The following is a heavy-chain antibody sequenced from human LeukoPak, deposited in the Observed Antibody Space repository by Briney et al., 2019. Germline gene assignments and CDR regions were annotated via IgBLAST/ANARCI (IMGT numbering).Heavy chain of an antibody. CDR2: ISSSSSYI. D-gene: IGHD4-17*01. CDR1: GFTFRSYS. V-gene: IGHV3-21*01. Sequence: GGSLRLSCAASGFTFRSYSMNWVRQAPGKGLEWVASISSSSSYIYYADSVKGRFTVSRDNAKNSLYLQMNSLRAEDTAVYYCARDRTTVTTGGPPFEYWGQGTLVTVSS. J-gene: IGHJ4*02. CDR3: ARDRTTVTTGGPPFEY.